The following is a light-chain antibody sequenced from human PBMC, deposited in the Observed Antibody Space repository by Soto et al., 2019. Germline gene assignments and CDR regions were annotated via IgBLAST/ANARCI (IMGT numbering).Light chain of an antibody. CDR2: GAS. J-gene: IGKJ1*01. Sequence: ETVLTQSPGTLSLSPGERATLSCRASQTIRSNYLAWYRQTPGQAPRLLIYGASNRATGIADRFSGSGSGTDFTLIISRLEPEDFALYYCQQYVISPWTFGQGTKVEIK. CDR1: QTIRSNY. CDR3: QQYVISPWT. V-gene: IGKV3-20*01.